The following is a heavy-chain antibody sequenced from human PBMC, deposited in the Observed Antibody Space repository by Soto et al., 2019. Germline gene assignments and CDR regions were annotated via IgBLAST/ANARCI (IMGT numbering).Heavy chain of an antibody. V-gene: IGHV3-66*01. J-gene: IGHJ3*02. CDR2: ISSGGST. CDR1: GFTVSSNY. CDR3: ARDRVAATFDAFDI. Sequence: GGSLRLSCAASGFTVSSNYMSWVRQAPGKGLEWVSVISSGGSTYYADSVKGRFTISIDNSKNTLDLQMTSLRAEDTAVYYCARDRVAATFDAFDIWGQGTMVTVSS. D-gene: IGHD2-15*01.